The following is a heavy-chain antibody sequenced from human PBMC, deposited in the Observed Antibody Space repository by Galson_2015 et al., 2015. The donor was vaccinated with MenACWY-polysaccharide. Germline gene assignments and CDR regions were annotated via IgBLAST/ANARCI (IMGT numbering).Heavy chain of an antibody. CDR2: ITGRSDTI. V-gene: IGHV3-48*01. J-gene: IGHJ6*02. CDR1: GFDFTRYS. CDR3: ARERATVIADSNGMDV. D-gene: IGHD2-21*01. Sequence: SLRLSCAASGFDFTRYSMNWVRQAPGKGLEWLSYITGRSDTIYYADSVKGRLTIHKDNAQNSLVLQLRSMTVEDTAVYYCARERATVIADSNGMDVWGQGTAVTVSS.